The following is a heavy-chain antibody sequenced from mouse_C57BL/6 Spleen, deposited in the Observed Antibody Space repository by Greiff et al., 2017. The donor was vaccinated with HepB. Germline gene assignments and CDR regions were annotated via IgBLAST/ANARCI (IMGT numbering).Heavy chain of an antibody. CDR3: AIRGRFYGSSPYAMDY. Sequence: VQLQQPGPELVKPGASVKISCKASGYSFTDYNMNWVKQSNGQSLEWIGVINPNYGTTSYNQKFKGKATLTVDQSSSTAYMQLNSLTSEASAVYYCAIRGRFYGSSPYAMDYGGQGTSVTVSS. J-gene: IGHJ4*01. CDR1: GYSFTDYN. CDR2: INPNYGTT. V-gene: IGHV1-39*01. D-gene: IGHD1-1*01.